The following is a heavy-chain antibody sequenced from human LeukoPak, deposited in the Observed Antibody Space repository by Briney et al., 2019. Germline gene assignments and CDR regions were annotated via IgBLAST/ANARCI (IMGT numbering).Heavy chain of an antibody. V-gene: IGHV3-9*01. CDR1: GFTFDNYA. CDR2: ISWNSGSI. Sequence: PGRSLRLSCAASGFTFDNYAMHWVRQAPGKGLEWVSGISWNSGSIAYVDSVKGRFTISRDNAKNSLYPQMNSLRPEDTALYYCAKDESPSGSYYGSGFDYWGQGTLVTVSS. D-gene: IGHD3-10*01. J-gene: IGHJ4*02. CDR3: AKDESPSGSYYGSGFDY.